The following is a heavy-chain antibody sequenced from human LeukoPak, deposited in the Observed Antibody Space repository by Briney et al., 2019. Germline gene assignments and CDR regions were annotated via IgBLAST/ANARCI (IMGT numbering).Heavy chain of an antibody. Sequence: SETLSLTCTVSGGSISSYYWSWIRQPPGKGLEWIGYIYYSGSTNYNPSLKSRVTISVDTSKNQCSLKLSSVTAADTAVYYCARGRRWGWYFDLWGRGTLVTVSS. J-gene: IGHJ2*01. CDR3: ARGRRWGWYFDL. D-gene: IGHD4-23*01. CDR1: GGSISSYY. V-gene: IGHV4-59*01. CDR2: IYYSGST.